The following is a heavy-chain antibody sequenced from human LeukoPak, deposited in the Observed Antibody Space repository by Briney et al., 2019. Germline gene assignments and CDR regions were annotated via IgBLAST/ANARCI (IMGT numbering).Heavy chain of an antibody. J-gene: IGHJ4*02. CDR1: GFTVSSNY. V-gene: IGHV3-66*04. CDR3: ARHMTRGEGY. Sequence: SGGSLRLSCAASGFTVSSNYMSWARQAPGKGLEWVSVIYSGGSTYYADSVKGRFTISRDNSKSTLYLQMNSLRAEDTAVYYCARHMTRGEGYWGQGTLVTVSS. D-gene: IGHD3-16*01. CDR2: IYSGGST.